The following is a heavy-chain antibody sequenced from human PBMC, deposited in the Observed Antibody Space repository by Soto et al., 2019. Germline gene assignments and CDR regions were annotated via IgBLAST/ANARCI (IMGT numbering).Heavy chain of an antibody. J-gene: IGHJ6*02. Sequence: PSETLSLTCAVYSGSFSGYYWSWIRQPPGKGLEWIGEINHSGSTNYNPSLKSRVTISVDTSKNQFSLKLSSVTAADTAVYYCARASGLWFQYYYYGMDVWGQGTTVTVSS. CDR3: ARASGLWFQYYYYGMDV. D-gene: IGHD2-21*01. V-gene: IGHV4-34*01. CDR1: SGSFSGYY. CDR2: INHSGST.